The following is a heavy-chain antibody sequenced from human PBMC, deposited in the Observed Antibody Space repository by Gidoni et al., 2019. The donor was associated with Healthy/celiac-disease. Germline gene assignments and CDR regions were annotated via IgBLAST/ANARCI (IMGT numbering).Heavy chain of an antibody. V-gene: IGHV3-21*01. D-gene: IGHD3-3*01. CDR3: ARLTYDPGYDFWSGYYIYYFDY. CDR2: ISSSSSYI. CDR1: GFTFSSYS. Sequence: EVQLVESGGGLVKPGGSLRLSCAASGFTFSSYSMNWVRQAPGKGLEWVSSISSSSSYIYYADSVKGRFTISRDNAKNSLYLQMNSLRAEDTAVYYCARLTYDPGYDFWSGYYIYYFDYWGQGTLVTVSS. J-gene: IGHJ4*02.